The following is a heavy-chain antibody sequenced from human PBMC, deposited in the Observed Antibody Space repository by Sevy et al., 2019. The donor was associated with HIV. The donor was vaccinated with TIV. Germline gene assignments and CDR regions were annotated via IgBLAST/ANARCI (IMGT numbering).Heavy chain of an antibody. J-gene: IGHJ3*01. CDR1: GFTFSNYA. V-gene: IGHV3-23*01. CDR3: ADGCPSHEFDV. Sequence: GGSLRLSCAASGFTFSNYAMAWVRQAPGKGLEWVSGITGSGGTTYYADSVKGRFTISRDNSKNTLYLQMNRLRAEDTAIYYCADGCPSHEFDVWGQGTMVTVSS. CDR2: ITGSGGTT. D-gene: IGHD4-17*01.